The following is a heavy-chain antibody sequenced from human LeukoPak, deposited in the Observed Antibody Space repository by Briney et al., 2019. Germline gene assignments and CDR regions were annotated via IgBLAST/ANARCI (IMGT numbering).Heavy chain of an antibody. D-gene: IGHD2-2*03. V-gene: IGHV1-18*01. CDR2: INTHNGDT. CDR1: GYTFASFG. Sequence: ASVKVSCKASGYTFASFGITWVRQAPGQGLEWMGWINTHNGDTNYAQKLQGRVIMTTDTSTSTAYMELRSLRSDDTAVYYCARDGYRLSGYFYYMDVWGKGTTVTVSS. J-gene: IGHJ6*03. CDR3: ARDGYRLSGYFYYMDV.